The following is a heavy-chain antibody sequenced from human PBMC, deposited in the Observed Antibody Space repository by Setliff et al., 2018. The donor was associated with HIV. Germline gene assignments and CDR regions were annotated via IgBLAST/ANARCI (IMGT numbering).Heavy chain of an antibody. D-gene: IGHD3-10*01. V-gene: IGHV1-69*13. CDR1: GGTFSSYP. Sequence: ASVKVSCKASGGTFSSYPITWVRQAPGQGLEWMGGIIPMFGTANYAQKFQGRVTITADVSTKTAYMELSGLRSEDTAVYYCARGADGDFHYYMDVWGKGTTVTVS. CDR2: IIPMFGTA. CDR3: ARGADGDFHYYMDV. J-gene: IGHJ6*03.